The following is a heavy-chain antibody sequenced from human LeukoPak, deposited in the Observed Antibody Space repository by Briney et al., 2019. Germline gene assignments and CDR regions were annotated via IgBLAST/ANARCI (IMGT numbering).Heavy chain of an antibody. V-gene: IGHV1-69*04. CDR3: ARVGCSGGSCYSRGFDYYYGMDV. J-gene: IGHJ6*02. CDR1: GGTFSSYA. Sequence: SVKVSCKASGGTFSSYAISWVRQAPGQGLEWMGRIIPILGIANYAQKVQGRVTITADKSTSTAYMELSSLRSEDTAVYYCARVGCSGGSCYSRGFDYYYGMDVWGQGTTVTVSS. D-gene: IGHD2-15*01. CDR2: IIPILGIA.